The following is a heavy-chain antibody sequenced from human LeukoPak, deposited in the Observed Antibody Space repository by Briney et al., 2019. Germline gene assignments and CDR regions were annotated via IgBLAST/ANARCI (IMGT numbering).Heavy chain of an antibody. D-gene: IGHD6-13*01. CDR1: GFTFSSYS. Sequence: GGSLRLSCAASGFTFSSYSMNWVRQAPGKGLEWVSSISSSSSYIYYADSVKGRFTISRDNAKNSLYLQMNSLRAEDTAVYYCARRRPSAADPYYYYMDVWGKGTTVTVSS. J-gene: IGHJ6*03. V-gene: IGHV3-21*01. CDR2: ISSSSSYI. CDR3: ARRRPSAADPYYYYMDV.